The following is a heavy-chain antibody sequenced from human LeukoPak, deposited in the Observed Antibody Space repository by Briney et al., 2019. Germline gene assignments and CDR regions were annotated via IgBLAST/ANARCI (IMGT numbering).Heavy chain of an antibody. V-gene: IGHV1-2*02. D-gene: IGHD2-15*01. J-gene: IGHJ4*02. CDR1: EYTFTGYY. CDR3: ARDPTAYCSGGSCYSEYYFDY. Sequence: RASVKVSCKASEYTFTGYYMHWVRQAPGQGLEWMGWINPNSGGTHYAPKFQGRVTMTRDTSISTAYMELSRLRSDDTAVYYCARDPTAYCSGGSCYSEYYFDYWGQGTLVTVSS. CDR2: INPNSGGT.